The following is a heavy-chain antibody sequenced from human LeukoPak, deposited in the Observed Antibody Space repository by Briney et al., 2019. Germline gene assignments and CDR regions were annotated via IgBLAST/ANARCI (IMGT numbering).Heavy chain of an antibody. J-gene: IGHJ5*02. CDR2: IYYSGST. D-gene: IGHD4-11*01. CDR3: ARWMRGPVTVTTKTDWFDP. CDR1: GGSISSHY. V-gene: IGHV4-59*11. Sequence: SETLSFTCTVSGGSISSHYWSWIRQPPGKGVKWSGYIYYSGSTNYNPSLKSRVTIAVDTSNNQFSLKLSSVTAADTAVDHCARWMRGPVTVTTKTDWFDPWGQGTLVTVSS.